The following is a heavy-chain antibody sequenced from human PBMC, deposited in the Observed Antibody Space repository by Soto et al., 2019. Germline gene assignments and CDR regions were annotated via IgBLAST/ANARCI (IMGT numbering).Heavy chain of an antibody. CDR1: GFTFGDYA. CDR2: IRSKAYGGTT. CDR3: TTGPESGYYNGAYYYYYGMDV. Sequence: GGSLRHSCTASGFTFGDYAMSWVRQAPGKGLEWVGFIRSKAYGGTTEYAASVKGRFTISRDDSKSIAYLQMNSLKTEDTAVYYCTTGPESGYYNGAYYYYYGMDVWGQGTTVTV. J-gene: IGHJ6*02. V-gene: IGHV3-49*04. D-gene: IGHD3-3*01.